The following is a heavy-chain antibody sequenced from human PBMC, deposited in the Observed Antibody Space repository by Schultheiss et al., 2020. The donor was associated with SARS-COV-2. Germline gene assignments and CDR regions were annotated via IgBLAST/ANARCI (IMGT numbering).Heavy chain of an antibody. J-gene: IGHJ4*02. CDR3: ARGRDTDYYDSSGYALGY. V-gene: IGHV3-33*08. CDR2: IWYDGSNK. CDR1: GFTFSSYG. D-gene: IGHD3-22*01. Sequence: GESLKISCAASGFTFSSYGMHWVRQAPGKGLEWVAVIWYDGSNKYYADSVKGRFTISRDNSKNTLYLQMNSLRAEDTAVYYCARGRDTDYYDSSGYALGYWGQGTLVTVSS.